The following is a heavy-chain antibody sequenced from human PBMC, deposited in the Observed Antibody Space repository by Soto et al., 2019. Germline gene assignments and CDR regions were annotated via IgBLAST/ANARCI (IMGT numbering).Heavy chain of an antibody. Sequence: KPSETLSLTCTVSGGSISSGGYYWRWIRQHPGKALEWIGYIYYSGSTYYNPSLKSRVTISVDPSNNQFSLKLSSVTAAETAVYYCARERGSWTGYYCGMDVWGQGTTVTV. D-gene: IGHD6-13*01. J-gene: IGHJ6*02. CDR3: ARERGSWTGYYCGMDV. CDR2: IYYSGST. V-gene: IGHV4-31*03. CDR1: GGSISSGGYY.